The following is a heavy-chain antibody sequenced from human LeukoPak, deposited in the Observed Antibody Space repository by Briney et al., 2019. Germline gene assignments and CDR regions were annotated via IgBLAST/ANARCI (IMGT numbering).Heavy chain of an antibody. J-gene: IGHJ4*02. CDR2: IHRDDKT. Sequence: GGSLRLTCAASGFTVSSSFIYWVRRAPGKGLEWVSFIHRDDKTYYADSVKGRFTMSRDSSKNTLYLQMNSLGADDTAVYYCAREVISTPSYFDYWGQGILVTVSS. CDR3: AREVISTPSYFDY. D-gene: IGHD2-2*01. CDR1: GFTVSSSF. V-gene: IGHV3-53*01.